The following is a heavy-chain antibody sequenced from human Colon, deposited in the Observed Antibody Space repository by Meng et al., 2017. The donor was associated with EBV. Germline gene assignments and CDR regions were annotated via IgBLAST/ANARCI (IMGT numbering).Heavy chain of an antibody. J-gene: IGHJ4*02. D-gene: IGHD3-10*01. CDR1: GFTFTNSH. CDR2: IKRASDGGTT. Sequence: EGQLVGYGGGLVKPGESLRLSCAASGFTFTNSHMTWVRQAPGKGLEWVGRIKRASDGGTTDYAAPVKGRFTISRDDSKSTVYLQMNSLKSEDTGVYYCTDVGGDMIWGQGTLVTVSS. CDR3: TDVGGDMI. V-gene: IGHV3-15*01.